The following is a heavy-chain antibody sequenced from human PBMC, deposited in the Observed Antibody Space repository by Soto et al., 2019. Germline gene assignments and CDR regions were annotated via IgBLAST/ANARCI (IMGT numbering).Heavy chain of an antibody. J-gene: IGHJ5*02. Sequence: QVQLQESGPGLVKPSQTLSLTCTVSGGSISSGDYYWSWIRQHPGKGLEWIGYIYYSGSTYYNPSLKSRFTISVYTSKNQFSLQLSSVTAADTAVYYCARWWSGSRQGFDPWGQGTLVTVSS. V-gene: IGHV4-31*03. CDR1: GGSISSGDYY. D-gene: IGHD3-3*01. CDR3: ARWWSGSRQGFDP. CDR2: IYYSGST.